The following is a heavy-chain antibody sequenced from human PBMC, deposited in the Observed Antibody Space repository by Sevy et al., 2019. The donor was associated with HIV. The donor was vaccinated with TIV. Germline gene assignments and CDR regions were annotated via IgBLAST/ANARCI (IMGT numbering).Heavy chain of an antibody. D-gene: IGHD3-10*01. CDR1: GCSISSSSYY. CDR2: IYYSGRT. J-gene: IGHJ4*02. Sequence: SESLSLTCTVSGCSISSSSYYWGWIRQPPGKGREWIVSIYYSGRTYYNPSLKSRITISVDTSKNQFSLKLSAVTAADTAVYYCARFGPSVRGGFDYWGQGTLVTVSS. V-gene: IGHV4-39*01. CDR3: ARFGPSVRGGFDY.